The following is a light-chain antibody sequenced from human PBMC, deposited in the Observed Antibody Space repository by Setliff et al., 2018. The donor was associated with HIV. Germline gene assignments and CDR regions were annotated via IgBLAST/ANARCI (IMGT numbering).Light chain of an antibody. CDR2: YDT. CDR1: NIASKS. V-gene: IGLV3-21*04. J-gene: IGLJ2*01. Sequence: SYELTQPPSVSVAPGETARITCGGDNIASKSVHWYQRKPGQAPLLVIFYDTDRPSGIPERFSASNSGNTATLIISSVEAGDEADYCCQVWDSSPDLPVVFGGGTK. CDR3: QVWDSSPDLPVV.